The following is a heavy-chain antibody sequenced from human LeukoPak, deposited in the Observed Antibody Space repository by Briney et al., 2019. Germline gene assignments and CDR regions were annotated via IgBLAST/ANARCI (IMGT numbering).Heavy chain of an antibody. Sequence: SVKVSCKASGYTFTGYYIHWVRQAPGQGPEWMGWISPNSGGTNYAQKFQDRVSMTRDTSINTAYMELSRLRSDDTAVYYCVRDGSFDIWGQGTMVTVSS. CDR3: VRDGSFDI. J-gene: IGHJ3*02. D-gene: IGHD3-10*01. CDR2: ISPNSGGT. V-gene: IGHV1-2*02. CDR1: GYTFTGYY.